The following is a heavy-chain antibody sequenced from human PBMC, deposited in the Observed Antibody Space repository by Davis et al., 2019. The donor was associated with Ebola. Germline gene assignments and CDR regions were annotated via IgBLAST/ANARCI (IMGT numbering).Heavy chain of an antibody. Sequence: GGSLRLSCAASGFTFSSYAMHWVRQAPGKGLEWVAVISYDGSNKYYADSVKGRFTISRDNSKNTLYLQMNSLRAEDTAVYYCAKDGLRLSYWGQGTLVTVSS. J-gene: IGHJ4*02. D-gene: IGHD3-3*01. V-gene: IGHV3-30-3*01. CDR2: ISYDGSNK. CDR3: AKDGLRLSY. CDR1: GFTFSSYA.